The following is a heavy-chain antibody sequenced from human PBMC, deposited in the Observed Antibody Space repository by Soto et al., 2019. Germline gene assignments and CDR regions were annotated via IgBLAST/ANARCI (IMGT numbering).Heavy chain of an antibody. J-gene: IGHJ6*02. CDR2: IYYSGST. Sequence: QLQLQESGPGLVKPSETLSLTCTVSGGSISSSSYYWGWIRQPPEKGLEWIGSIYYSGSTYYNPSLKSRVTISVDTSKNQFYLKLRSVTAADTAVYYCARHYDILTASTPPYYYYYGMDVWGQATTVTVSS. CDR3: ARHYDILTASTPPYYYYYGMDV. D-gene: IGHD3-9*01. V-gene: IGHV4-39*01. CDR1: GGSISSSSYY.